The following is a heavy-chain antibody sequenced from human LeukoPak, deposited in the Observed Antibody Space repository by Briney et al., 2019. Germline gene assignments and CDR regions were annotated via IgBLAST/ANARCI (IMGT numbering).Heavy chain of an antibody. CDR1: GFTFSSYS. J-gene: IGHJ3*02. V-gene: IGHV3-21*01. CDR3: ARGVVGYDAFDI. Sequence: GGSLRLSCAASGFTFSSYSMNWVRQAPGKGLEWVSSISSSSSYIYYADSVKGRFTTSRDNAKNSLYLQMNSLRAEDTAVYYCARGVVGYDAFDIWGQGTMVTVSS. D-gene: IGHD1-26*01. CDR2: ISSSSSYI.